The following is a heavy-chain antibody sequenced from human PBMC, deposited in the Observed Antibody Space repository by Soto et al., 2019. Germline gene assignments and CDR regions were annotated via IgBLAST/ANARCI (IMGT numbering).Heavy chain of an antibody. CDR3: ARDMVRGLYPEHFQH. CDR2: IYSGGST. J-gene: IGHJ1*01. D-gene: IGHD3-10*01. CDR1: GFTVSSNY. Sequence: EVQLVESGGGLVQPGGSLRLSCAASGFTVSSNYMSWVRQAPGKGLEWVSVIYSGGSTYYADSVKGPVTISRDNSKNTLYLQMNSLRAEDTAVYYCARDMVRGLYPEHFQHWGQGALGTVSS. V-gene: IGHV3-66*01.